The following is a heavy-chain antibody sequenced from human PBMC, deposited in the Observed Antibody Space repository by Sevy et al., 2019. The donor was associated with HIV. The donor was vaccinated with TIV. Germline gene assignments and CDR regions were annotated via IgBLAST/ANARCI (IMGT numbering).Heavy chain of an antibody. J-gene: IGHJ1*01. V-gene: IGHV4-31*03. CDR1: GGSISSGGYY. Sequence: SETLSLTCTVSGGSISSGGYYWSWIRQHPGKGLEWTGYIYYSGSTYYNPSLKRRVTISVDTSKNQFSLKLSSVTAADTAVYYCASVALPWFGELNFKHWGQGTLVTVSS. CDR2: IYYSGST. CDR3: ASVALPWFGELNFKH. D-gene: IGHD3-10*01.